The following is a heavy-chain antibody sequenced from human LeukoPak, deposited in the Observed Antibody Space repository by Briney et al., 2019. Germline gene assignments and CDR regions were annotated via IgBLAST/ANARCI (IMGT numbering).Heavy chain of an antibody. CDR3: ARAQLGITIFGVVAAYYYYYYYMDV. CDR1: GGSISSYY. CDR2: IYYSGST. J-gene: IGHJ6*03. Sequence: SETLSLTCTVSGGSISSYYWSWIRQPPGKGLEWIGYIYYSGSTNYNPSLKSRVTKSVDTSKNQFSLKLSSVTAADTAVYYCARAQLGITIFGVVAAYYYYYYYMDVWGKGTTVTVSS. D-gene: IGHD3-3*01. V-gene: IGHV4-59*01.